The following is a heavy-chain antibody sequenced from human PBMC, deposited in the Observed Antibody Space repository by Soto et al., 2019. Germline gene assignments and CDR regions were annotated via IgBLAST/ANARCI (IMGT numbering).Heavy chain of an antibody. CDR2: ISSSGSTI. CDR1: GFTFSDYY. J-gene: IGHJ4*02. Sequence: GGSLRLSCAASGFTFSDYYMSWIRQAPGKGLEWVSYISSSGSTIYYADSVKGRFTISRDNAKNTLYLQMNSLRAEDTAVYYCARDRWGSSKTYFDYWGQGTLVTVSS. D-gene: IGHD6-6*01. CDR3: ARDRWGSSKTYFDY. V-gene: IGHV3-11*01.